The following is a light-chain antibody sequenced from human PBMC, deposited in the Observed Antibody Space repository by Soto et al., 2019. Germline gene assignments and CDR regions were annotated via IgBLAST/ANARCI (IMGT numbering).Light chain of an antibody. J-gene: IGLJ1*01. CDR3: FSKISGWVYG. CDR1: NTDLGVYGY. CDR2: DVN. Sequence: QSALAQPASVSGSFGQSITISCSGPNTDLGVYGYVSWYQHHPGKAPKLLIYDVNNRPSGISDRFSGSKSGDTASLTISGLQAEDEADYFCFSKISGWVYGFGTGTKVTVL. V-gene: IGLV2-14*01.